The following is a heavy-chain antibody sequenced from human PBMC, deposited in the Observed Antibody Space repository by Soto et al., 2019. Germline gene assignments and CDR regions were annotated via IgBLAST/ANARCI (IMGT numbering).Heavy chain of an antibody. V-gene: IGHV6-1*01. D-gene: IGHD1-26*01. J-gene: IGHJ4*02. CDR2: TYYRSKWYN. CDR1: VDRVSSNSAA. CDR3: ARGEQYSGRIFDY. Sequence: SQTLSLTCGISVDRVSSNSAAWNLLRQSPSRGLEWLGRTYYRSKWYNDYAVSVESRITINTDTSKNHFSLQLNFVTPEDTAVYFCARGEQYSGRIFDYWGQGTLVTVSS.